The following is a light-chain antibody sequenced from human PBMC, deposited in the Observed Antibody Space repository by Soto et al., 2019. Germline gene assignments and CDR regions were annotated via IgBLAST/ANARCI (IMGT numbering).Light chain of an antibody. CDR2: AAS. Sequence: DIQMTQSPSSLSASVGDRVSITCRASQSNSNFLNWYQQKPGKAPKLLIYAASSLQSGVPARFSGSGSGTDFTLTISSLQPEDFATFYCQQSSSPPLTFGGGTKVEIK. CDR3: QQSSSPPLT. J-gene: IGKJ4*01. CDR1: QSNSNF. V-gene: IGKV1-39*01.